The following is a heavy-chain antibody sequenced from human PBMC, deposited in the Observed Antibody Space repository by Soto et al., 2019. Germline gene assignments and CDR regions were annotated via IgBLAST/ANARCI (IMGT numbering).Heavy chain of an antibody. CDR3: ARDRIDSSGYRIN. CDR2: IHSSGST. Sequence: QVKLQESGPGLVKPSQTLSLTCTVSGGSIRSGDYYWSWIRQPPGKGLEWIGYIHSSGSTYYNPSLKRRLTISVDTSKNQLSLKLSSMTAADTAVYYCARDRIDSSGYRINWCQGTMVPVSS. D-gene: IGHD3-22*01. J-gene: IGHJ4*02. CDR1: GGSIRSGDYY. V-gene: IGHV4-30-4*01.